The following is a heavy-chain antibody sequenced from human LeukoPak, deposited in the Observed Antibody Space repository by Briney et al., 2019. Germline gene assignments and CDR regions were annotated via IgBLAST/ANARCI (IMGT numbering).Heavy chain of an antibody. CDR3: ARISFMGFGAFDI. CDR2: IYYSGNT. D-gene: IGHD3-16*01. V-gene: IGHV4-59*01. CDR1: GGSISGYY. Sequence: SETLSLTCTVSGGSISGYYWSWIRQPPGKGLEWIGYIYYSGNTKYNPSLKSRVTISVDTSKNHFSLRLSSVTAADTAVYYCARISFMGFGAFDIWGQGTMVTVSS. J-gene: IGHJ3*02.